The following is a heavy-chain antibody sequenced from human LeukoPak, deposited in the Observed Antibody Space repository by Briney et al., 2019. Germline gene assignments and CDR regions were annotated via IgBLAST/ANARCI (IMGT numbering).Heavy chain of an antibody. CDR1: GYSFTDYY. D-gene: IGHD6-19*01. CDR3: ARGHSSGWETDEGD. J-gene: IGHJ4*02. CDR2: INPNSGGT. Sequence: GASVKVSCKASGYSFTDYYIHWVRQAPGQGLEWMGWINPNSGGTNYAQKFQGRVTMTRDTSISTAYMELSRLRSDDTAVYYCARGHSSGWETDEGDWGQGTLVTVSS. V-gene: IGHV1-2*02.